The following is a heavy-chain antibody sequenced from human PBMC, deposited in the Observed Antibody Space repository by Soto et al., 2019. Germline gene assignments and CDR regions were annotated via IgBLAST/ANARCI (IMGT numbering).Heavy chain of an antibody. V-gene: IGHV1-46*01. CDR2: ISPYDGST. CDR3: ARGDGRGSTGFYYYYGMDV. J-gene: IGHJ6*02. CDR1: GFTFTNYF. Sequence: QVQLVQSGAEVKKPGASVKVSCKASGFTFTNYFFHWVRQAPRQGLEWLGIISPYDGSTKYVQSLQGRVTVTSDTSTSTVYMELSSLGSEDTAVYFCARGDGRGSTGFYYYYGMDVWGHGTTITVSS. D-gene: IGHD1-26*01.